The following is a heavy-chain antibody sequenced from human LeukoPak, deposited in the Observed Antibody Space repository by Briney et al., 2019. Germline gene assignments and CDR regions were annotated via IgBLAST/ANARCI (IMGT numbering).Heavy chain of an antibody. D-gene: IGHD3-10*01. CDR1: GFTFSSYA. J-gene: IGHJ3*02. Sequence: GGSLRLSCAASGFTFSSYAMSWVRQPPGKGLEWVSAISESGSRTYYADSVKGRLTISRDNSKNTLYLQMNSLTAEDTALYYCAKPYGSGSYYKTEDAFDIWGQGTMVTVSS. CDR3: AKPYGSGSYYKTEDAFDI. V-gene: IGHV3-23*01. CDR2: ISESGSRT.